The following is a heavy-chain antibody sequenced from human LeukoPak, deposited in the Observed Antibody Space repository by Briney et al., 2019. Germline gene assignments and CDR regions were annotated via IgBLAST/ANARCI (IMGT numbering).Heavy chain of an antibody. D-gene: IGHD3-22*01. CDR2: ISAYNGNT. CDR3: ARDLALGYYDSSDYNKLSLFDY. CDR1: GYTFTSYG. V-gene: IGHV1-18*01. Sequence: ASVKVSCKASGYTFTSYGISWVRQAPGQGLEWMGWISAYNGNTNYAQKLQGRVTMTTDTSTSTAYMELRSLRSDDTAVYYCARDLALGYYDSSDYNKLSLFDYWGQGTLVTVSS. J-gene: IGHJ4*02.